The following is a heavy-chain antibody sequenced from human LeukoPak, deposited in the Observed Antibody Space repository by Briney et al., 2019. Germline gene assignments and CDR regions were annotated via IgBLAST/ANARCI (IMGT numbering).Heavy chain of an antibody. CDR3: ARLRSYGGNRGIDG. D-gene: IGHD4-23*01. J-gene: IGHJ4*02. CDR1: GGSISSYY. CDR2: IYDSGST. Sequence: PSETLSLTCTVSGGSISSYYWSWIRQPPGKALEWIGYIYDSGSTNYNPSLKSRVTISVDTSKNQFSLRLSSVTAADTAIYSCARLRSYGGNRGIDGWGQGSPV. V-gene: IGHV4-59*08.